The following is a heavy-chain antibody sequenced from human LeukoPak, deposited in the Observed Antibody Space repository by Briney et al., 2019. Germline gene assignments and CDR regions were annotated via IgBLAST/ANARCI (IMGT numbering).Heavy chain of an antibody. V-gene: IGHV3-48*03. J-gene: IGHJ4*02. CDR1: GFTFSSYE. D-gene: IGHD6-13*01. Sequence: QPGGSLRLSCAASGFTFSSYEMNRVRQAPGNGLEWVSYISGSGSTIYYADSVKGRFTISRDNAKNSLYLQMNSLRAEDTAVYYCARSVAAGGILDYWGQGTLVTVSS. CDR3: ARSVAAGGILDY. CDR2: ISGSGSTI.